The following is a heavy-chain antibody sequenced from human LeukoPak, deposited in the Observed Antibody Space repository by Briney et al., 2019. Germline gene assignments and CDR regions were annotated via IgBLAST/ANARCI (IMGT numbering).Heavy chain of an antibody. CDR2: ISSSSSTR. CDR3: ARESGSGFYMDV. V-gene: IGHV3-48*01. J-gene: IGHJ6*03. D-gene: IGHD5-12*01. Sequence: PGGSLRLSCAASGFTFRSYSMNWVRQAPGKGLEWVSYISSSSSTRYYADSVKGRFTMSRDNAKNSLYLQMNSLRAEDTAVYYCARESGSGFYMDVWGKGTTVTVSS. CDR1: GFTFRSYS.